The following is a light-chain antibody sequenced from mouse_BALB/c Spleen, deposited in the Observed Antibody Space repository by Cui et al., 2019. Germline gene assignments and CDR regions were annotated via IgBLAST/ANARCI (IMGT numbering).Light chain of an antibody. J-gene: IGKJ5*01. CDR1: SSVSSSY. CDR3: HQYHRSPPIT. Sequence: QIVLTQSQAIMSASLGERVTMTCTASSSVSSSYLHWYQQKPGSSPKLWIYSTSNLASGVPARFSGSGSGTSYSLTISSMEAEDAATYYCHQYHRSPPITFGAGTKLELK. V-gene: IGKV4-74*01. CDR2: STS.